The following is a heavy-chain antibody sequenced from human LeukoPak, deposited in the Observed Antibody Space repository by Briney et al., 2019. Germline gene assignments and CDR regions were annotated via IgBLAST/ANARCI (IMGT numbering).Heavy chain of an antibody. J-gene: IGHJ6*02. CDR1: GFTFSSYA. V-gene: IGHV3-30-3*01. CDR3: ARDSVAKKSYYYYYGMDV. CDR2: ISYDGSNK. Sequence: GGSLRLSCAASGFTFSSYAMHWVRQAPGKGLEWVAVISYDGSNKYYADSVKGRFTISRGNSKNTLYLQMNSLRAEDTAVYYCARDSVAKKSYYYYYGMDVWGQGTTVTVSS. D-gene: IGHD5-12*01.